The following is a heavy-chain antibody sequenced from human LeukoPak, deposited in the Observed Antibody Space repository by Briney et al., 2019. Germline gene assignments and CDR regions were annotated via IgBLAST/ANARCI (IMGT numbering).Heavy chain of an antibody. D-gene: IGHD3-3*01. J-gene: IGHJ3*02. CDR3: ARDSTPDFWSVYYPNDAFDI. CDR1: GGSISSYY. CDR2: IYTSGST. V-gene: IGHV4-4*07. Sequence: SETLSLTCTVSGGSISSYYWSWIRQPAGKGLEWIGRIYTSGSTNYNPSLKSRVTMSVDTSKNQFSLKLSSVTAADTAVYYCARDSTPDFWSVYYPNDAFDIWGQGTMVTVSS.